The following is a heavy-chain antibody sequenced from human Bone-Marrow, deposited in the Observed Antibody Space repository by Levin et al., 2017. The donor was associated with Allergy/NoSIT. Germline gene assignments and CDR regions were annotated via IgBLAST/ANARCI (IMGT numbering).Heavy chain of an antibody. D-gene: IGHD3-22*01. J-gene: IGHJ6*02. V-gene: IGHV3-21*01. Sequence: PGESLKISCAASGILFSSYDMNWVRQAPGKGLEWVSSISAGGNYIYYADSVKGRFTISRDNAKNSLFLQMNSLRAEDTAVYYGASWAMYHYDRSAFDYFYYAMDVWGQGTTVTVSS. CDR2: ISAGGNYI. CDR3: ASWAMYHYDRSAFDYFYYAMDV. CDR1: GILFSSYD.